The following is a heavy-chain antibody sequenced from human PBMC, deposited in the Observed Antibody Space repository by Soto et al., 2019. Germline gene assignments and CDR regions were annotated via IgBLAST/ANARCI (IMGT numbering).Heavy chain of an antibody. J-gene: IGHJ4*02. CDR2: IGGSGDST. Sequence: GGSLRLSCAASGFTFSNYAMSWVRQAPGKGLEWVSVIGGSGDSTYYADSVKGRFTISRDHSQSSVFLQMSSLRDEDTAVYYCAKDRQPDGIWTFDLWGQGTLVTVSS. D-gene: IGHD3-9*01. V-gene: IGHV3-23*01. CDR1: GFTFSNYA. CDR3: AKDRQPDGIWTFDL.